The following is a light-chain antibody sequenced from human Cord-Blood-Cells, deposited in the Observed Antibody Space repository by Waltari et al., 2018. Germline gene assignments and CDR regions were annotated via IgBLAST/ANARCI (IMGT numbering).Light chain of an antibody. J-gene: IGLJ1*01. CDR3: SSYTSSSTKV. CDR2: EVS. V-gene: IGLV2-14*01. CDR1: SSAVGGYNY. Sequence: QSALTQPASVSGSPGQSITISCTGTSSAVGGYNYFSWYQQHPGKAPKLMIYEVSNRPSGVSNRFSGSKSGNTASLTISGLQAEDEADYYCSSYTSSSTKVFGTGTKVTVL.